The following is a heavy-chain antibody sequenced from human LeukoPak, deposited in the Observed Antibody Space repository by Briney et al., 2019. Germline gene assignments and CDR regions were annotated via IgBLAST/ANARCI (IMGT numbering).Heavy chain of an antibody. D-gene: IGHD3-22*01. Sequence: SETLSLTCTVSGGSISSGSGDYSWSWIRQPPGKGLEWIGYIYYSGSTYYNPSLKGRVTISVDTSKNQFSLKLSSVTAADTAVYYCAREKTDSSGYSFKYYFDYWGQGTLVTVSS. CDR3: AREKTDSSGYSFKYYFDY. CDR2: IYYSGST. CDR1: GGSISSGSGDYS. J-gene: IGHJ4*02. V-gene: IGHV4-30-4*07.